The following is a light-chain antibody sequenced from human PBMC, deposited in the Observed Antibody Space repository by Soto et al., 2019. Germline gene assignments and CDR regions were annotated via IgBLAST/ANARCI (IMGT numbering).Light chain of an antibody. J-gene: IGLJ2*01. CDR3: GTWDSSLKSVV. Sequence: QSVLTQPPSVSAAPGQKVTISCSGSNSNIGHDYVSWYQRLPGTAPKLLIYDSYKRHSGIPDRCSGHTSGTSATLGITGLQTGDEADYYCGTWDSSLKSVVFSGGTQLTVL. CDR2: DSY. V-gene: IGLV1-51*01. CDR1: NSNIGHDY.